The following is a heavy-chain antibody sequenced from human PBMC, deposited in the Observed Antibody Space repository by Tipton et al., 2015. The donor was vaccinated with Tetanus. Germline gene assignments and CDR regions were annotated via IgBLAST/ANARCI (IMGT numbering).Heavy chain of an antibody. CDR1: GYTFTSYG. D-gene: IGHD3-9*01. CDR3: ARGRGYYDTLTGYYDFDY. J-gene: IGHJ4*02. CDR2: ISAYTGNT. V-gene: IGHV1-18*04. Sequence: QLVQSGAEVKKPGDSVKVSCKASGYTFTSYGISWVRQAPGQGLEWMGWISAYTGNTNYAQKLQGRVTMTTDTSTSTAYMELRSLRSDDTAVYYCARGRGYYDTLTGYYDFDYWGQGTLVTVSS.